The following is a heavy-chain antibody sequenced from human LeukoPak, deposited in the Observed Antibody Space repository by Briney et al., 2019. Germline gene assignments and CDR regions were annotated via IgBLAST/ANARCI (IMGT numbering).Heavy chain of an antibody. CDR3: ARLGYSRRYYDFWSVYSGWFDP. D-gene: IGHD3-3*01. CDR1: GFTFRSYS. CDR2: ISSSSSYI. V-gene: IGHV3-21*01. J-gene: IGHJ5*02. Sequence: GGSLRLSCAASGFTFRSYSMNWVRQAPGKGLEWVSSISSSSSYIYYADSVKGRFTISRDNAKNSLYLQMNSLRAEDTAVYYCARLGYSRRYYDFWSVYSGWFDPWGQGTLVTVSS.